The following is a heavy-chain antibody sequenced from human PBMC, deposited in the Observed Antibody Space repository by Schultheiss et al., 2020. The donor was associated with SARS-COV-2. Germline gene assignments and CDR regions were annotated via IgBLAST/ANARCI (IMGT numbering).Heavy chain of an antibody. D-gene: IGHD2-15*01. J-gene: IGHJ3*02. V-gene: IGHV3-20*04. CDR2: INWNGGST. CDR1: GFTFSSYA. CDR3: AREGCSGGSCYSNNAFDI. Sequence: GGSLRLSCAASGFTFSSYAMSWVRQAPGKGLEWVSGINWNGGSTGYADSVKGRFTISRDNAKNSLYLQMNSLRAEDTALYYCAREGCSGGSCYSNNAFDIWGQGTMVTVS.